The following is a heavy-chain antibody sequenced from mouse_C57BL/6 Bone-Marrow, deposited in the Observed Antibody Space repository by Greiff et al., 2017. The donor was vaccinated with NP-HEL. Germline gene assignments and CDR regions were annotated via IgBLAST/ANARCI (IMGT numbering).Heavy chain of an antibody. Sequence: QVQLKQPGAELVKPGASVKLSCKASGYTFTSYWMHWVKQRPGQGLEWIGMIHPNSGSTNYNEKFKSKATLTVDKSSSTAYMQLSSLTSEDSAVYYCARSGGNYVGWYFDVWGTGTTVTVSS. CDR2: IHPNSGST. D-gene: IGHD2-1*01. V-gene: IGHV1-64*01. CDR3: ARSGGNYVGWYFDV. J-gene: IGHJ1*03. CDR1: GYTFTSYW.